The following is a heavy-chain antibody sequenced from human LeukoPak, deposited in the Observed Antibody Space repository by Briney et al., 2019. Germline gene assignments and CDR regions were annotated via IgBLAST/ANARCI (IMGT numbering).Heavy chain of an antibody. CDR3: ARTKRAVAGSDRAFDI. Sequence: SQTLSLTCTVSGGSISSGRYYWSWIRQPAGKGLEWIGRIYTSGSTNYNPSLKSRVTISVDTSKNQFSLKLSSVTAADTAVYYCARTKRAVAGSDRAFDIWGQGTMVTVSS. D-gene: IGHD6-19*01. V-gene: IGHV4-61*02. J-gene: IGHJ3*02. CDR2: IYTSGST. CDR1: GGSISSGRYY.